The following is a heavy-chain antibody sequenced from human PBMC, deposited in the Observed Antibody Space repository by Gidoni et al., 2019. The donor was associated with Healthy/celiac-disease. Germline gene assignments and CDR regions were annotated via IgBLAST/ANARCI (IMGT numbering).Heavy chain of an antibody. V-gene: IGHV2-5*01. D-gene: IGHD1-26*01. CDR2: IYWNDDK. J-gene: IGHJ4*02. CDR3: AHSPKWELYFDY. Sequence: QITLKESGPTLVKPTQTITLTCTFSGFSLNTSGVGVGWIRQPPGKALEWLALIYWNDDKRYSPSLKSRLTITKDTSKNQVVLTMTNMDPVDTATYYCAHSPKWELYFDYWGQGTLVTVSS. CDR1: GFSLNTSGVG.